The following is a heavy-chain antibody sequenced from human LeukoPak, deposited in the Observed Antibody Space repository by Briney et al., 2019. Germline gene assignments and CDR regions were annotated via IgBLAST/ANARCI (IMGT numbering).Heavy chain of an antibody. V-gene: IGHV3-23*01. CDR3: AKRVDASGNYYMDY. J-gene: IGHJ4*02. CDR2: INEWGCT. D-gene: IGHD3-10*01. CDR1: GFTFSRYT. Sequence: GGSLRLSCAASGFTFSRYTMNWVRQAPGKGLEWVSAINEWGCTFYAGPVKGRFTISRDDSKNTVYLQMNSLRVEDTAVYYCAKRVDASGNYYMDYWGQGTLVTVSS.